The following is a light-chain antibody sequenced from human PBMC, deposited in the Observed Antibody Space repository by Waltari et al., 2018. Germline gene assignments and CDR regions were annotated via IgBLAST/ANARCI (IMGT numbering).Light chain of an antibody. CDR3: SSYAGSSKGV. J-gene: IGLJ2*01. Sequence: QSALTQPASVSGSPGPSIPISCTGTSSDGRNYKRVSWYQQHPGKAPKLMIYAVSKRPSGVSDRFSGSKSGDMASLTISGLQPEDEAEYFCSSYAGSSKGVFGGGTKVTVL. CDR2: AVS. CDR1: SSDGRNYKR. V-gene: IGLV2-23*02.